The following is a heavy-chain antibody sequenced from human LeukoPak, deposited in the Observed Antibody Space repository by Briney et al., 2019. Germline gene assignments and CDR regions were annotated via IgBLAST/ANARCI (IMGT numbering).Heavy chain of an antibody. CDR2: INPNSGGT. V-gene: IGHV1-2*02. CDR1: GYTFTGYY. CDR3: AREDVVVVAATLDY. Sequence: ASVKVSCKASGYTFTGYYMHWVRQAPGQGLEWMGWINPNSGGTNYAQKFQGRVTMTRDTSISTAYMELSRLRSDDTAVYYCAREDVVVVAATLDYWGQGTMVTVSS. D-gene: IGHD2-15*01. J-gene: IGHJ3*01.